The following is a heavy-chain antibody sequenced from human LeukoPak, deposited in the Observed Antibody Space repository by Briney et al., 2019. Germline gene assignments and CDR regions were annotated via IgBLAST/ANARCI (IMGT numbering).Heavy chain of an antibody. CDR1: VFTFSNYW. Sequence: PGGSLRLSCAASVFTFSNYWMHWVRRAPGKGLVWVSRINSDGINTSYADYVKGRFTISRDNAKNTLNLQMNSLIAEDTAVYYCATRYCSSTSCYAAGYYYYYYMDVWGKGTTVTISS. CDR3: ATRYCSSTSCYAAGYYYYYYMDV. CDR2: INSDGINT. J-gene: IGHJ6*03. D-gene: IGHD2-2*01. V-gene: IGHV3-74*01.